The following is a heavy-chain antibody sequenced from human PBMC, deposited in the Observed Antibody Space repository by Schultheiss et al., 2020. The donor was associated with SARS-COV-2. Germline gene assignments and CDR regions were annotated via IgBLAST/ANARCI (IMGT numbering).Heavy chain of an antibody. CDR1: GFTFSSYG. CDR2: ISYFGVGPSK. D-gene: IGHD6-19*01. Sequence: GESLKISCAASGFTFSSYGMHWVRQAPGKGLEWVAVISYFGVGPSKYYADSVKGRFTISRDNSKNTLYLQMNSLSADDTAVYFCARDPQPYSSGPYYFDYWGQGTRVTVAS. CDR3: ARDPQPYSSGPYYFDY. J-gene: IGHJ4*02. V-gene: IGHV3-30*03.